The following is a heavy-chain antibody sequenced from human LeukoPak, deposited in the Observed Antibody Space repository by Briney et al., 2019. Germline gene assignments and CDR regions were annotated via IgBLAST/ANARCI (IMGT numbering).Heavy chain of an antibody. V-gene: IGHV1-69*13. CDR2: IIPIFGTA. Sequence: GASVKVSCKASGGTFSSYAISWVRQAPGQGLEWMGGIIPIFGTANYAQKFQGRVTITADESTSTAYMELSSLRSEDTAVYYCARGPNRLLWFGESTGRYYYYMDVWGKGTTVTISS. CDR1: GGTFSSYA. J-gene: IGHJ6*03. CDR3: ARGPNRLLWFGESTGRYYYYMDV. D-gene: IGHD3-10*01.